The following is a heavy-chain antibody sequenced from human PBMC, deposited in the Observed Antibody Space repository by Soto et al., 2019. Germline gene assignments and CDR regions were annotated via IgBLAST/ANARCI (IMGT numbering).Heavy chain of an antibody. V-gene: IGHV3-48*02. CDR1: GFTFSNFP. CDR3: ARKIYTVVNPIDY. CDR2: ISGARNYI. Sequence: EVQLVESGGGLVQPGGSLRLSCAASGFTFSNFPMTWVRQAPGKGLEWVSYISGARNYIYYADSVKGRFTISRDHAQNPIFLQMNSLRDENTAVYYCARKIYTVVNPIDYRGQGTLVTVSS. J-gene: IGHJ4*02. D-gene: IGHD3-16*01.